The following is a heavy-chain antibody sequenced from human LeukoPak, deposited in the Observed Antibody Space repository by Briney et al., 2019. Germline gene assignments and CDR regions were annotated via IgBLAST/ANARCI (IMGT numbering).Heavy chain of an antibody. CDR1: GYTFTGYY. Sequence: ASVKVSCKASGYTFTGYYMHWVRQAPGQGLEWMGWINPNSGGTNYAQKFQGWVTMTRDTSISTAYMELSRLRSDDTAVYYCARVVGPTTHYYGSPGRFFDYWGEGTLVTVSS. J-gene: IGHJ4*02. V-gene: IGHV1-2*04. CDR3: ARVVGPTTHYYGSPGRFFDY. D-gene: IGHD3-10*01. CDR2: INPNSGGT.